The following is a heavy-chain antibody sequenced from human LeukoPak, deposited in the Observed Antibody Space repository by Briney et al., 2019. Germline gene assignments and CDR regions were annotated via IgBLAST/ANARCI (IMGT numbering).Heavy chain of an antibody. Sequence: SVKVSCKASGGTFSSYAISWVRQAPGQGLEWMGGIIPIFGTANYAQKFQGRVTITADESTSTAYMELSSLRSEDTAVYYCARYDYVWGSYRVNWFDPWGQGTLVTVSS. V-gene: IGHV1-69*13. D-gene: IGHD3-16*02. CDR2: IIPIFGTA. J-gene: IGHJ5*02. CDR3: ARYDYVWGSYRVNWFDP. CDR1: GGTFSSYA.